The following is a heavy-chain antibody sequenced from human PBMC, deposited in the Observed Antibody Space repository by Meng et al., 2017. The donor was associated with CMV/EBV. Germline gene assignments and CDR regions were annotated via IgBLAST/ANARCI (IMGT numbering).Heavy chain of an antibody. J-gene: IGHJ6*02. Sequence: LSLTCAASGFTFSSYAMHWVRQAPGKGLEWVAVISYDGSNKYYADSVKGRFTISRDNSKNTLYLQMNSLRAEDTAVYYCARDRGGYCSSTSCYTYYYYGTDVWGQGTTVTVSS. CDR1: GFTFSSYA. CDR2: ISYDGSNK. CDR3: ARDRGGYCSSTSCYTYYYYGTDV. V-gene: IGHV3-30-3*01. D-gene: IGHD2-2*02.